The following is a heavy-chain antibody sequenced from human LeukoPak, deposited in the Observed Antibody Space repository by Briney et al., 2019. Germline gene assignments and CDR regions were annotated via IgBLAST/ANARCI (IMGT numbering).Heavy chain of an antibody. CDR3: SRHAHLSSWGFDY. CDR1: GFTFSDNS. Sequence: GGSLRLSCAASGFTFSDNSMSWIRQAPGKGLEWVSYISGSSSYTNYVDSVKGRFTISRDNAKNSLYLQMNSLKTEDTAVYYCSRHAHLSSWGFDYWGQATVVTVSS. J-gene: IGHJ4*02. D-gene: IGHD2-2*01. CDR2: ISGSSSYT. V-gene: IGHV3-11*03.